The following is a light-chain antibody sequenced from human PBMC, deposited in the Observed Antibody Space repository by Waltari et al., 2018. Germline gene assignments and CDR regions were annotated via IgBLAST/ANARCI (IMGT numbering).Light chain of an antibody. Sequence: DIQITQSPSSLSASVGDRVTITCRASQSISSYLNWYQQKPGKAPKLLLYAASSLQSGVPSRFSGSGSGTDFTLTISSLQPEDFATYYCQQSYSTLRTFGQGTKVEIK. V-gene: IGKV1-39*01. CDR2: AAS. J-gene: IGKJ1*01. CDR3: QQSYSTLRT. CDR1: QSISSY.